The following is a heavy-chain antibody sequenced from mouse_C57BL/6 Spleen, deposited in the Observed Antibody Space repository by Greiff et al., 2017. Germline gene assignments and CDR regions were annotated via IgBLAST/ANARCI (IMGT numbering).Heavy chain of an antibody. CDR3: IHDCDKIAY. V-gene: IGHV1-81*01. D-gene: IGHD2-4*01. CDR2: IYPRSGNT. J-gene: IGHJ3*01. CDR1: GYTFTSYG. Sequence: QVHVKQSGAELARPGASVKLSCKASGYTFTSYGISWVKQRTGQGLEWIGEIYPRSGNTYYNEKFKGKATLTADKSSSTAYMELRSLTSEDSSVYFCIHDCDKIAYWGQGTLVTVSA.